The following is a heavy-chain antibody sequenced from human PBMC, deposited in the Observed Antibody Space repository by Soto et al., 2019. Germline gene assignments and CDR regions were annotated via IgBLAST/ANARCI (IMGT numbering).Heavy chain of an antibody. D-gene: IGHD3-9*01. CDR2: IVVGSGNT. CDR1: GFTFTSSA. CDR3: ARDRGYYDILTGYYNVLGWFDP. Sequence: ASVKVSCKASGFTFTSSAVQWVRQARGQRLEWIGWIVVGSGNTNYAQKFHERVTITRDMSTSTAYMELRSLRSDDTAVYYCARDRGYYDILTGYYNVLGWFDPWGQGTLVTAPQ. J-gene: IGHJ5*02. V-gene: IGHV1-58*01.